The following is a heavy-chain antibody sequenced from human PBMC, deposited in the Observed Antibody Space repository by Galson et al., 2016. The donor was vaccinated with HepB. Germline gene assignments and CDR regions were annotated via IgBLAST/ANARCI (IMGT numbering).Heavy chain of an antibody. V-gene: IGHV3-66*02. CDR1: GFTVSNNY. D-gene: IGHD4-17*01. CDR2: IYSGGTT. J-gene: IGHJ2*01. CDR3: VRGVYGDHGWFDY. Sequence: SLRLSCAASGFTVSNNYMTWVRQAPGKGLEYVSVIYSGGTTYYADSVKGRFIISRDNSQDSLFLQMNTLRAEDTAVYFCVRGVYGDHGWFDYWGRGTLVTVSS.